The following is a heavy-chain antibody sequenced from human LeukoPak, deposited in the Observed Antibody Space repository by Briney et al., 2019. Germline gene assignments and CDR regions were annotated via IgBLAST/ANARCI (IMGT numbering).Heavy chain of an antibody. CDR1: GYTFTNYQ. Sequence: ASVKVSCKASGYTFTNYQIDWVRQVTGQGLEWMGWMNPNNSNTGFAQQFQGRLTMTRDTSISTAYMELSSLRSEDTAVYYCARAGYCNGNNCFMWSDHWGQGTLVTVSS. J-gene: IGHJ5*02. CDR2: MNPNNSNT. V-gene: IGHV1-8*01. D-gene: IGHD2-2*01. CDR3: ARAGYCNGNNCFMWSDH.